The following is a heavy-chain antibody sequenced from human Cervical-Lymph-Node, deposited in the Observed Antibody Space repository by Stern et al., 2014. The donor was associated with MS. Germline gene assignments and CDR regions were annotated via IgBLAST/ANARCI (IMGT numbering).Heavy chain of an antibody. CDR1: GSTFSTYW. V-gene: IGHV3-7*01. Sequence: EVQLVESGGGLVQPGGSLRLSCAASGSTFSTYWMTWVRQSPGKGLEWVANIKQDGSEQYYANPVKGRFSVSRDNAKNSLYLQMNSLTVGDTAVYYCARDLVAATRRGSFDIWGQGTMVTVSS. CDR2: IKQDGSEQ. J-gene: IGHJ3*02. D-gene: IGHD1-26*01. CDR3: ARDLVAATRRGSFDI.